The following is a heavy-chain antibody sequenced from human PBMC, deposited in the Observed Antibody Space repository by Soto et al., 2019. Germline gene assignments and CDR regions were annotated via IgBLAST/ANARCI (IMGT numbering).Heavy chain of an antibody. CDR3: ARGKGMEENYYYYGLDI. J-gene: IGHJ6*02. D-gene: IGHD1-1*01. V-gene: IGHV1-3*01. CDR1: GYSFSTYS. Sequence: ASVKVSCKASGYSFSTYSMHWVRQAPGQSLEWMGWINGGTGQTKFSQRFQDRITITRDTSASTAYMELSSLRSEDTAVYYCARGKGMEENYYYYGLDIWGQGTTVTVSS. CDR2: INGGTGQT.